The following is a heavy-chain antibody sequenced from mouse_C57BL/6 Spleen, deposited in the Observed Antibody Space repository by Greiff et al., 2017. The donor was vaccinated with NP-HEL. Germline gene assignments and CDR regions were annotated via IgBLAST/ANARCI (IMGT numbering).Heavy chain of an antibody. CDR3: ARLVGYYFDY. J-gene: IGHJ2*01. CDR1: GYTFTSYW. Sequence: QVQLQQPGAELVRPGSSVKLSCKASGYTFTSYWMDWVKQRPGQGLEWIGNIYPSDSETHYNQKFKDKATLTVDKSSSTAYMQLSSLTSEDSAVYYCARLVGYYFDYWGKGTTLTVSS. D-gene: IGHD2-2*01. CDR2: IYPSDSET. V-gene: IGHV1-61*01.